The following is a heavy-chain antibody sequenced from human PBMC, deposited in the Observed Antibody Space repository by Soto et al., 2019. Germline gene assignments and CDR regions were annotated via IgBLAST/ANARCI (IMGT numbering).Heavy chain of an antibody. CDR2: IYWNDEK. D-gene: IGHD5-12*01. V-gene: IGHV2-5*01. CDR1: VFSLITSGVG. J-gene: IGHJ4*02. CDR3: APQIREATQDY. Sequence: GPTLVNPPQTLPLTCTFSVFSLITSGVGVGWIRQPPGKALEWLALIYWNDEKRYSPSLRSRVTITKDTSKNQVVLIMTNMDPVDTATYFCAPQIREATQDYWGQGTLVTVSS.